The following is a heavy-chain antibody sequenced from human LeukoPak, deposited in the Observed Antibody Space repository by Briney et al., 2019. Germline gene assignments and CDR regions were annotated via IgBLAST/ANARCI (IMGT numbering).Heavy chain of an antibody. J-gene: IGHJ4*02. Sequence: GESLEISCKGSGYSFTSYWIGWVRQLPGKGLEWMGIIYPGDSDTRYSPSFQGQVTISADKSISTAYLQWSSLKASDTAMYYCARRRDLYSGSYYPFDYWGQGTLVTVSS. CDR2: IYPGDSDT. V-gene: IGHV5-51*01. CDR1: GYSFTSYW. CDR3: ARRRDLYSGSYYPFDY. D-gene: IGHD1-26*01.